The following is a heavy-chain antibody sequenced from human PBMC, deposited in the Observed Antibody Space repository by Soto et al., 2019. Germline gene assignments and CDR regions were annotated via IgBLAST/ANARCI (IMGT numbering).Heavy chain of an antibody. D-gene: IGHD3-22*01. CDR3: SSGQGWTSYYYDSSGRLGLDY. CDR1: GGSFSGYY. J-gene: IGHJ4*02. V-gene: IGHV4-34*01. CDR2: SNHSGST. Sequence: QVQLKQCGAGLLKPSETLSLTCAVYGGSFSGYYWSWLRQPPGKGLEWLGDSNHSGSTNDNPSLKSRVTISGDTSTNKFSLTLSSVTAADTSVYYCSSGQGWTSYYYDSSGRLGLDYWGQGTLVTFSS.